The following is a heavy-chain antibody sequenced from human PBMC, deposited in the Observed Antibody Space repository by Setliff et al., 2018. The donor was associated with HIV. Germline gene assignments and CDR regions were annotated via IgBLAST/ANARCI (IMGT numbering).Heavy chain of an antibody. V-gene: IGHV1-69*13. CDR2: IIPMFGTA. CDR3: ARGLEYSTSSPFDY. J-gene: IGHJ4*02. D-gene: IGHD6-6*01. Sequence: PGASVKVSCKASGYTFTGYYMHWVRQAPGQGPEWMGGIIPMFGTANYAQKFQGRVTITADESTSTVYMELSSLRSDDTALYYCARGLEYSTSSPFDYWGQGTLVTVSS. CDR1: GYTFTGYY.